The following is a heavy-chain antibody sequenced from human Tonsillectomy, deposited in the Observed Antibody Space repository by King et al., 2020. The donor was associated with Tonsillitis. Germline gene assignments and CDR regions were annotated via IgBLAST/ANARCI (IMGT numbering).Heavy chain of an antibody. D-gene: IGHD5-18*01. CDR1: GFTFNTYA. V-gene: IGHV3-49*03. J-gene: IGHJ5*02. CDR3: ARERVTASWFDP. CDR2: IRSKAYGGTV. Sequence: QLVESGGGLVQPGRSLRLSCTASGFTFNTYAMSWFRQAPGKGLEWVSFIRSKAYGGTVEYAASVRGRFTISRDDSKSIAYLQMNSLKTEDTAVYYCARERVTASWFDPWGQGTLVTVSS.